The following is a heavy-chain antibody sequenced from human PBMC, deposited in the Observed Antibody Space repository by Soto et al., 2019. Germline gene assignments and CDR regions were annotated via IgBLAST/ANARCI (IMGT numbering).Heavy chain of an antibody. CDR2: IYSGTT. D-gene: IGHD2-15*01. V-gene: IGHV4-30-2*01. CDR1: GVSISSGCFS. Sequence: TLSLTCAVSGVSISSGCFSWSWIRQPPGKGMEWIGYIYSGTTHYNPSLKSRVTISTDRSKNQVSLSLKSVTAADTAVYYCAREDSGAFFDFWGQGNLVTVSS. J-gene: IGHJ4*02. CDR3: AREDSGAFFDF.